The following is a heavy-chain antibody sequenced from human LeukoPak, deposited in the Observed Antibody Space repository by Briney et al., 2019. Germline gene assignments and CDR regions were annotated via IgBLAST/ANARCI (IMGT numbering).Heavy chain of an antibody. J-gene: IGHJ6*03. CDR3: ARDSAPAALPYMDA. CDR2: IDGTGNT. D-gene: IGHD2-2*01. CDR1: GGSMKRSY. V-gene: IGHV4-59*01. Sequence: SDTLSLTCLVSGGSMKRSYWTWIRQAPRKGLELNRNIDGTGNTNYSPSLNGRVTISLDTSKNQFSLRVSSVAAADRALYFCARDSAPAALPYMDAWGKGTTVTVSS.